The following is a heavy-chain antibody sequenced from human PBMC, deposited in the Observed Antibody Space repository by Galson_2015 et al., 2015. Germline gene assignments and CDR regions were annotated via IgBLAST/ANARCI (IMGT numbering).Heavy chain of an antibody. V-gene: IGHV3-23*01. CDR1: GFTFSSYA. CDR2: IRGSGGST. CDR3: AKWSIVGAHIQDQGQIDRAHFDY. D-gene: IGHD1-26*01. Sequence: SLRLSCAASGFTFSSYAMSWVRQAPGKGLEWVSAIRGSGGSTYSADSVKGRFTISRDNSKNTLYLQMNSLRAEDTAVYYCAKWSIVGAHIQDQGQIDRAHFDYWGQGTPVTVSS. J-gene: IGHJ4*02.